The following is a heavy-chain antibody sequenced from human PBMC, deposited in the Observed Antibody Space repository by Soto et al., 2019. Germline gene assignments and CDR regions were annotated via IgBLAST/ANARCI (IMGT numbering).Heavy chain of an antibody. CDR1: GDTLSSHSSHV. CDR2: IITMSGTA. D-gene: IGHD3-22*01. J-gene: IGHJ4*02. CDR3: ARVSGSSGYMNLDG. Sequence: GASVKVSCKASGDTLSSHSSHVMSWVLQAPGQGLEWMGGIITMSGTANYAQKFQGRVTITADESTNTAYMEVSSLRSEDTAMYYCARVSGSSGYMNLDGWGQGTLVTVSS. V-gene: IGHV1-69*13.